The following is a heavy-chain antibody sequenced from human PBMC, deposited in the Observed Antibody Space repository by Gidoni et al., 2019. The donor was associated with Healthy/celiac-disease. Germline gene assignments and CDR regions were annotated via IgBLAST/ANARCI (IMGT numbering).Heavy chain of an antibody. V-gene: IGHV3-30*18. J-gene: IGHJ4*02. Sequence: QVQLVESGGGVVQPGRSLRLSCAASGFTFSSYGMHWVRQSPGKGLEWVAVISYDGSKKYYADSVKGRFTISRDNSKNTLYLQMNSLRAEDTAVYYCAKDSAGGNFDYWGQGTLVTVSS. D-gene: IGHD2-15*01. CDR3: AKDSAGGNFDY. CDR2: ISYDGSKK. CDR1: GFTFSSYG.